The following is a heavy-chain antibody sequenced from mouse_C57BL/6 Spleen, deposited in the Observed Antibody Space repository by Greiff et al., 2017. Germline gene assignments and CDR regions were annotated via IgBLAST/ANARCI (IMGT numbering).Heavy chain of an antibody. V-gene: IGHV1-82*01. J-gene: IGHJ4*01. CDR2: IYPGDGDT. CDR1: GYAFSSSW. CDR3: ARSGYSHYYAMDY. Sequence: QVQLQQSGPELVKPGASVKISCKASGYAFSSSWMNWVKQRPGKGLEWIGRIYPGDGDTNYNGKFKGKATLTADKSSSTAYMQLSSLTSEDSAVYFSARSGYSHYYAMDYWGQGTSVTVSS. D-gene: IGHD2-12*01.